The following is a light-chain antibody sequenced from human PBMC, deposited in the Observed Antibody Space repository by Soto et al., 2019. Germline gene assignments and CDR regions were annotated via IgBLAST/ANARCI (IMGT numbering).Light chain of an antibody. CDR1: QHISTW. CDR2: AAS. CDR3: QQANSFPFT. V-gene: IGKV1-12*01. J-gene: IGKJ2*01. Sequence: DIPMTQSPSSVSASIGDRVTITCRASQHISTWLVWYQQKPGKAPQLLIYAASSLQSGVPSRFSGSGSGTDFTLTISSLQPEDSANYYCQQANSFPFTFGQGTRLEI.